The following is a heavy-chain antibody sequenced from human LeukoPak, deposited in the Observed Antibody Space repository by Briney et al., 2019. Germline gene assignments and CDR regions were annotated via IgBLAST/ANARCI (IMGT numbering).Heavy chain of an antibody. CDR2: VSLSGLT. Sequence: SGTLSLTCGVSGGSITSTNWWSWVRQPPGQGLEWIGEVSLSGLTYYNPSLSSRVIMALDTSKNHLSLNLTSVTAADTAVYYCSRENGAFSPFGYWGQGTLVTVPS. CDR1: GGSITSTNW. D-gene: IGHD2-8*01. J-gene: IGHJ4*02. V-gene: IGHV4-4*02. CDR3: SRENGAFSPFGY.